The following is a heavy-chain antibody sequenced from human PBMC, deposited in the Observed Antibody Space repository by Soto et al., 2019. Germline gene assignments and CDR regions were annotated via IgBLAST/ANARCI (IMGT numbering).Heavy chain of an antibody. D-gene: IGHD3-9*01. CDR2: ISGSGSTI. CDR1: GFSFSSYA. V-gene: IGHV3-23*01. CDR3: ASSGYDILTGYSPFDY. Sequence: HPGGSLRLSCAASGFSFSSYAMSWVRQAPGKGLEWVSAISGSGSTIYYAYSVKGRFTISRDNAKNSLYLQMNILRAEDTAVYYCASSGYDILTGYSPFDYWGQGTLVTVSS. J-gene: IGHJ4*02.